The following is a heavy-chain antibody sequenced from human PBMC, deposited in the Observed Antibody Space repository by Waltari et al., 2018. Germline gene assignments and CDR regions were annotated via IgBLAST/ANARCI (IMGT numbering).Heavy chain of an antibody. CDR3: ARGPYCSGGSCYSDYYYGMDV. J-gene: IGHJ6*02. D-gene: IGHD2-15*01. V-gene: IGHV3-7*04. CDR2: IKQDGSEK. CDR1: GGSFSGYY. Sequence: VQLQQWGAGLLKPSETLSLTCAVYGGSFSGYYWSWIRQPPGKGLEWVANIKQDGSEKYYVDSVKGRFTISRDNAKNSLYLQMNSLRAEDTAVYYCARGPYCSGGSCYSDYYYGMDVWGQGTTVTVSS.